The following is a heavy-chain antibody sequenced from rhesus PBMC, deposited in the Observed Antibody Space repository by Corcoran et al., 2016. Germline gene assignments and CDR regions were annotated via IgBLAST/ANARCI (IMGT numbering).Heavy chain of an antibody. CDR3: ARENSSGWLYYFDY. CDR2: IYGNNWST. D-gene: IGHD6-31*01. CDR1: GYSISSNY. J-gene: IGHJ4*01. Sequence: QVQLQESGPGLVKPSETLSLTCSVSGYSISSNYWSWIRQPPGKGLEWIGYIYGNNWSTYYNPSLKSRVTISTDTSKNQFSLKLSYMTAADTAVYYCARENSSGWLYYFDYWGQGVLVTVSS. V-gene: IGHV4-147*01.